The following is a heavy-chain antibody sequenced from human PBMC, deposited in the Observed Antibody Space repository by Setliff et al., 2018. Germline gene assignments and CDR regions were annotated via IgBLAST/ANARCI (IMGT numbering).Heavy chain of an antibody. V-gene: IGHV3-21*01. CDR2: ISSSSSYI. J-gene: IGHJ6*02. Sequence: PGGSLRLSCAASGFTFSSYSMNWVRQAPGKGLEWVSSISSSSSYIYYADSVKGRFTISRDNAKNSLYLQMNSLRAEDTAVYYCAREAVGEYNFWSGYYSPGGYYYGMDVWGQGTTVTVSS. D-gene: IGHD3-3*01. CDR3: AREAVGEYNFWSGYYSPGGYYYGMDV. CDR1: GFTFSSYS.